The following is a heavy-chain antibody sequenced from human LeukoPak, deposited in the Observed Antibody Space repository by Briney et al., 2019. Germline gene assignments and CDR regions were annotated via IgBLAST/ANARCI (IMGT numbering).Heavy chain of an antibody. Sequence: SETLSLTCTVSGGSISSYYWSWIRQPAGKGLEWIGRIYTSGSTNYNPSLKSRVTISVDKSKNQFSLKLSSVTAADTAVYYCARDTTYYYGSGSYLHWFDPWGQGTLVTVSS. CDR2: IYTSGST. V-gene: IGHV4-4*07. CDR3: ARDTTYYYGSGSYLHWFDP. D-gene: IGHD3-10*01. CDR1: GGSISSYY. J-gene: IGHJ5*02.